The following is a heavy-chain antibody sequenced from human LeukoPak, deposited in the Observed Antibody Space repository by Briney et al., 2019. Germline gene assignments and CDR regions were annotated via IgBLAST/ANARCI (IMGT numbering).Heavy chain of an antibody. J-gene: IGHJ5*02. CDR2: ISGSGGST. V-gene: IGHV3-23*01. CDR1: GFTFSSYA. D-gene: IGHD4-17*01. CDR3: ARDAFPEADYGDDNWFDP. Sequence: GGSLRLSCAASGFTFSSYAMSWVRQAPGKGLERVSAISGSGGSTYYADSVKGRFTISRDNSKNTLYLQMNSLRAEGTAVYYCARDAFPEADYGDDNWFDPWGQGTLVTVSS.